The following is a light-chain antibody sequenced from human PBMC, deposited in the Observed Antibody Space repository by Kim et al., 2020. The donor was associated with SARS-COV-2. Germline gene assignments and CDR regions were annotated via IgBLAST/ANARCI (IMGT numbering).Light chain of an antibody. J-gene: IGLJ3*02. V-gene: IGLV6-57*02. CDR3: QSYDNGNQV. CDR1: SGSSARND. Sequence: GKTITISCTGSSGSSARNDVPWYQQRPGSAPTTVIYEDSKRPSGVPDRFSGSIDTASNSASLTISGLKTEDEADYYCQSYDNGNQVFGGGTQLTVL. CDR2: EDS.